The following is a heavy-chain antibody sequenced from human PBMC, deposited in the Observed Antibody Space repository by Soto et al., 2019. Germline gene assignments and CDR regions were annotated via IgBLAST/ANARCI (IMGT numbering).Heavy chain of an antibody. CDR2: VNPSGGST. V-gene: IGHV1-46*01. J-gene: IGHJ1*01. CDR1: GDIFPAYS. CDR3: AREQNSSDRMCSSESSHR. D-gene: IGHD3-16*02. Sequence: ASVKVSCKASGDIFPAYSMHWVRQPPGQGLEWMGVVNPSGGSTNYAQKFQGRITMTRDTSTSTVYMDLSSLTSEDTAVYYRAREQNSSDRMCSSESSHRWGQGPLVTLSS.